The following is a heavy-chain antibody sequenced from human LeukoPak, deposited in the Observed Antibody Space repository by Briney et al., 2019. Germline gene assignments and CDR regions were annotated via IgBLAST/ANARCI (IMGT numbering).Heavy chain of an antibody. CDR1: GYTFTGYY. CDR2: INPNSGGT. J-gene: IGHJ6*03. CDR3: AREEGYSYGSYYYYMDV. V-gene: IGHV1-2*02. D-gene: IGHD5-18*01. Sequence: GASVKVSCKASGYTFTGYYMHWVRQAPGQGLEWVGWINPNSGGTNYAQKFQGRVTMTRDTSISTAYMELSRLRSDDTAVYYCAREEGYSYGSYYYYMDVWGKGTTVTVSS.